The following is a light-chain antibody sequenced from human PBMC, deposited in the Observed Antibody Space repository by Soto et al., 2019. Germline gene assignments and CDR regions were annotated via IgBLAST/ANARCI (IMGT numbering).Light chain of an antibody. Sequence: EIVLTQSPATLSLSPGERATLSCRASQSVSSLLAWYQQKPGQAPRLLIYDASNRATGIPARFSGGGSGTDFTLTISRLEPEDFAVYYCQQFSSYPLTFGGGTKV. CDR2: DAS. J-gene: IGKJ4*01. CDR1: QSVSSL. V-gene: IGKV3-11*01. CDR3: QQFSSYPLT.